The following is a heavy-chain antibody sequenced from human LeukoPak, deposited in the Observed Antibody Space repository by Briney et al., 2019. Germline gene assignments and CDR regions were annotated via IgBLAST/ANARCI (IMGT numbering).Heavy chain of an antibody. CDR3: ARGSYGLGGYWDYYFDF. V-gene: IGHV6-1*01. CDR1: GDSVSGYPVG. CDR2: TYRRFQNLT. J-gene: IGHJ4*02. Sequence: SHTLSLTCTISGDSVSGYPVGWVRNSPSPSGGLKWRVRTYRRFQNLTHNVESVKSRINITPDTSTIQLSMQLYSVTPEDTAVYYGARGSYGLGGYWDYYFDFWGQGTLVTVSS. D-gene: IGHD3-10*01.